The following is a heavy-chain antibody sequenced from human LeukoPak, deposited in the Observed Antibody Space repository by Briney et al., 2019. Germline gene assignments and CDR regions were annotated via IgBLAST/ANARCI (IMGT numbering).Heavy chain of an antibody. Sequence: GGSLRLSCAASGFSFSNYAMSWVRQAPGRGLEWVGNIKPDGSEAYYVDSVRGRSSISRDNAKNSMYLQMNSLRAEDTAVYYCARDSSGWYHWGQGTLVTVSS. V-gene: IGHV3-7*01. CDR3: ARDSSGWYH. D-gene: IGHD6-19*01. CDR2: IKPDGSEA. CDR1: GFSFSNYA. J-gene: IGHJ5*02.